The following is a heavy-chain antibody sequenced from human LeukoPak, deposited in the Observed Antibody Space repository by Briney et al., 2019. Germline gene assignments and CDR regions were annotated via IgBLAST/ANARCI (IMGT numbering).Heavy chain of an antibody. Sequence: GGSLRLSCAASGFTFNIFWMSWVRQAPGKGLEWVANIKHDGSEKYYVDSVKGRFTISRDNAKNSLILQMNSLRGEDTAVYYCARALGNSTGDYWGQGTLVTVSS. D-gene: IGHD7-27*01. V-gene: IGHV3-7*04. CDR1: GFTFNIFW. J-gene: IGHJ4*02. CDR2: IKHDGSEK. CDR3: ARALGNSTGDY.